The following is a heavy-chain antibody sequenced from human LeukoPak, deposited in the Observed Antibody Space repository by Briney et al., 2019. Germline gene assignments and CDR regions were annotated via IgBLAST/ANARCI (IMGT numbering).Heavy chain of an antibody. CDR1: GGSSSSYY. CDR3: ARAWRRFGELLPLPFFDY. D-gene: IGHD3-10*01. V-gene: IGHV4-59*12. CDR2: IFHSGST. J-gene: IGHJ4*02. Sequence: SETLSLTCTVSGGSSSSYYWSWIRQPPGKGLEWIGYIFHSGSTNYNPSLKSRVTISVDTSKNQFSLKLSSVTAADTAVYYCARAWRRFGELLPLPFFDYWGQGTLVTVSS.